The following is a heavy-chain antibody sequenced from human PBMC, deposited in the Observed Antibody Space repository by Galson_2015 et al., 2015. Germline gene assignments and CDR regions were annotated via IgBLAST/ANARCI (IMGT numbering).Heavy chain of an antibody. CDR2: IYPGDSDT. Sequence: QSGAEVKKPGESLKISCKGSGYSFTNYWIGWVHQVPGKGLEWMGIIYPGDSDTTYSPSFQGQGTISADKSISSAYLQWSSLKASDTAVYYCARLNSAVVTGFYFDYWGQGTLVTVSS. CDR1: GYSFTNYW. V-gene: IGHV5-51*07. J-gene: IGHJ4*02. D-gene: IGHD2-15*01. CDR3: ARLNSAVVTGFYFDY.